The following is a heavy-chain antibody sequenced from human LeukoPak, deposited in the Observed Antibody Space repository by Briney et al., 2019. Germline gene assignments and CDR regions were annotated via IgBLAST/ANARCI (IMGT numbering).Heavy chain of an antibody. V-gene: IGHV4-30-4*01. CDR3: ARGIVVVPAAFS. CDR2: IYYSGST. J-gene: IGHJ4*02. CDR1: GGSISSGDYC. Sequence: SQTLSLTCTVSGGSISSGDYCWSWIRQPPGKGLEWIGYIYYSGSTYYNPSLKSRVTISVDTSKNQFSLKLSSVTAADTAVYYCARGIVVVPAAFSWGQGTLVTVSS. D-gene: IGHD2-2*01.